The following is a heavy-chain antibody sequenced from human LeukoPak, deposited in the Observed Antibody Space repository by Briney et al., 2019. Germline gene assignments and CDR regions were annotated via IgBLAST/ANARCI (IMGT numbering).Heavy chain of an antibody. J-gene: IGHJ4*02. D-gene: IGHD4-17*01. CDR2: INPSVGST. CDR3: ARECFYGDSILQYYFDY. CDR1: GYTFTCYY. V-gene: IGHV1-46*01. Sequence: ASVKVSCKASGYTFTCYYMHWVRQAPGQGLEWMGMINPSVGSTNYAQKFQGRVTMTRDTSTSTVYMELSSLRAEDTAVYYCARECFYGDSILQYYFDYWGQGTLVTVSS.